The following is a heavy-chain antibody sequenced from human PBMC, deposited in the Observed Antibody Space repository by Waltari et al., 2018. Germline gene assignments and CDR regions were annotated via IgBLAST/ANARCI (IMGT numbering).Heavy chain of an antibody. D-gene: IGHD1-1*01. CDR3: ARRRDGYNSTFDY. V-gene: IGHV1-2*06. CDR2: INPNSCGT. Sequence: QVQLVQSGAEVKKPGASVKVSCKASGYPFTGYYIPWVRQAPGQGLEWMGRINPNSCGTNYAQKFQGRVTMTRDTSISTAYMELSRLRSDDTAVYYCARRRDGYNSTFDYWGQGTLVTVSS. J-gene: IGHJ4*02. CDR1: GYPFTGYY.